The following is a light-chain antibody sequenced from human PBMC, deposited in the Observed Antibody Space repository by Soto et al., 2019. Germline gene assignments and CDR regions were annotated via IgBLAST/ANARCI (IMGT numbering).Light chain of an antibody. CDR2: ANG. CDR3: QSYDNSLRGYV. J-gene: IGLJ1*01. Sequence: QSVLTQPPSVSGAPGQRVTVSCTGSSSNIGARFDVHWYQQLPGTAPRLLIYANGNRPSGVPDRFSGSKSGTSASLAITGLQAEDEADYYCQSYDNSLRGYVFGTGTKVTVL. V-gene: IGLV1-40*01. CDR1: SSNIGARFD.